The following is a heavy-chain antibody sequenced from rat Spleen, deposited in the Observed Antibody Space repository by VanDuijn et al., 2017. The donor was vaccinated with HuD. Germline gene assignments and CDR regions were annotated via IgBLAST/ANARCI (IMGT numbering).Heavy chain of an antibody. CDR1: GFTFSDYY. V-gene: IGHV5-25*01. J-gene: IGHJ3*01. Sequence: EVQLVESGGGLVQPGRSLKLSCAASGFTFSDYYMAWVRQAPKKGLEWVASITNTGGSTYYRDSVKGRFTISRDNAKSTLNLRMDSLRSEDTATYYCARRETAIPYNWFDYWGQGILVTVSS. CDR3: ARRETAIPYNWFDY. D-gene: IGHD1-2*01. CDR2: ITNTGGST.